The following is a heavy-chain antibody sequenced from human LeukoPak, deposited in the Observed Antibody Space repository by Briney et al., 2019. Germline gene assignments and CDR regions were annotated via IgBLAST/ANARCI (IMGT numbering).Heavy chain of an antibody. CDR1: GVSISSSEW. V-gene: IGHV4-4*02. CDR3: GKTDIYFNPIDY. Sequence: PSGTLSLTCAVSGVSISSSEWWIWVRQPPGQGLEWIGEIHRDGRTRYNPSLKSRVTMSMDYSKNQFSLSVTSVTAADAAIYYCGKTDIYFNPIDYWGPGSLVTVSS. CDR2: IHRDGRT. D-gene: IGHD3-9*01. J-gene: IGHJ4*02.